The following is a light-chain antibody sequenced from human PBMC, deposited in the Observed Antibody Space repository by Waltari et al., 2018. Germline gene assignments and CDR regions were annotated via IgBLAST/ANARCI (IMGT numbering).Light chain of an antibody. Sequence: QSALTQPPSVSGSPGQSVTISCTGPSSDIGSYNPISWYQQTPGTAPKIVISGVSNRPSGVPDRFSGSKTGNTASLTISGLQAEDDADYYCSSYTSSDKYVFGTGTKVTVL. CDR2: GVS. J-gene: IGLJ1*01. V-gene: IGLV2-18*02. CDR3: SSYTSSDKYV. CDR1: SSDIGSYNP.